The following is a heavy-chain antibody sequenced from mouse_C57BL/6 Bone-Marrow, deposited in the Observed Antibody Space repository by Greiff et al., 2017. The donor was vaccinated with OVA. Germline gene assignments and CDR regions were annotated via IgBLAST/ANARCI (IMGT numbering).Heavy chain of an antibody. V-gene: IGHV5-16*01. CDR3: ARDRGDYGFDY. CDR2: INYDGSST. D-gene: IGHD2-4*01. Sequence: LQESEGGLVQPGSSMKLSCTASGFTFSDYYMAWVRQVPEKGLEWVANINYDGSSTYYLDSLKSRFIISRDNAKNILYLQMSSLKSEDTATYYCARDRGDYGFDYWGQGTTLTVSS. J-gene: IGHJ2*01. CDR1: GFTFSDYY.